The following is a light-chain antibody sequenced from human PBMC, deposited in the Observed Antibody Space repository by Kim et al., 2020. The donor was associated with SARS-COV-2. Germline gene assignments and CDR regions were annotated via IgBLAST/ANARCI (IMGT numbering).Light chain of an antibody. CDR3: NSRDSSGNHLL. CDR2: GKN. Sequence: AWGQTGRITCQGDGIRTYYASWNQQKTGQAPLTVIYGKNNRPSGISDRFSASTSGDTASLTIAGAQAEDEADYYCNSRDSSGNHLLFGGRTQLTVL. V-gene: IGLV3-19*01. J-gene: IGLJ3*02. CDR1: GIRTYY.